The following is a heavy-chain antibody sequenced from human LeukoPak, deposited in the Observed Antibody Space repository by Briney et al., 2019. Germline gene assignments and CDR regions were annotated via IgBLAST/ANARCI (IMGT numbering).Heavy chain of an antibody. CDR2: MNPNSGNT. Sequence: GASVKVSCKASGYTFTSYDINWVRQATGQGLEWMGWMNPNSGNTGYAQKFQGRVTMTRNTSISTAYMELSSLRFEDTAVYYCARLYSSGWYDGDYWGQGTLVTVSS. D-gene: IGHD6-19*01. CDR3: ARLYSSGWYDGDY. J-gene: IGHJ4*02. CDR1: GYTFTSYD. V-gene: IGHV1-8*01.